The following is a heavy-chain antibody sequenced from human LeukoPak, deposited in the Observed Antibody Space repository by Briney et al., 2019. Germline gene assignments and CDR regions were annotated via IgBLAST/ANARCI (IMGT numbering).Heavy chain of an antibody. J-gene: IGHJ4*02. V-gene: IGHV3-21*01. CDR3: ARDRAGGELEWLLFYFDY. CDR2: ISSSSSYI. CDR1: GFTFSSYA. D-gene: IGHD3-3*01. Sequence: GGSLRLSCAASGFTFSSYAMSWVRQAPGKGLEWVSSISSSSSYIYYADSVKGRFTISRDNAKNSLYLQMNSLRAEDTAVYYCARDRAGGELEWLLFYFDYWGQGTLVTVSS.